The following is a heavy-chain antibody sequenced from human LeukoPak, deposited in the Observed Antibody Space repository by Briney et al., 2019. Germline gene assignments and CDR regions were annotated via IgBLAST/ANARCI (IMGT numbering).Heavy chain of an antibody. Sequence: GGSLRLSCAASGFTFSTYAMSWVRQAPGKGLEWVSTISGSGGSTYYADSVKGRFTISRDNSENTLFLQMNSLRAEDTAVYYCAKVFTSSVWSSSDYWGQGTLVTVSS. CDR1: GFTFSTYA. CDR3: AKVFTSSVWSSSDY. V-gene: IGHV3-23*01. CDR2: ISGSGGST. J-gene: IGHJ4*02. D-gene: IGHD6-19*01.